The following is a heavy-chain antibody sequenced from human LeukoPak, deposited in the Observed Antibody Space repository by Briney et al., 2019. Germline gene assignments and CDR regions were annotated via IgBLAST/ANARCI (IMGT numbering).Heavy chain of an antibody. V-gene: IGHV3-30*04. Sequence: GRSLRLSCAASGFPFSVSAMHWVRQAPGKGLELATLILSDGTNKYYADSVKGRFTISRDNSKNTLYLQMNSLRAEDTAVYYCAKDAPGRGVAGTSSPFNYWGQGTLVTVSS. D-gene: IGHD6-19*01. CDR1: GFPFSVSA. CDR2: ILSDGTNK. J-gene: IGHJ4*02. CDR3: AKDAPGRGVAGTSSPFNY.